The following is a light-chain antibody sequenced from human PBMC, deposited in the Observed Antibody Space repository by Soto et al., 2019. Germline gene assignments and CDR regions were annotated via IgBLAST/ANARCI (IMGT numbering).Light chain of an antibody. J-gene: IGKJ5*01. Sequence: EIVLTQSPATLSLSPGESVTLSCRSSQSVSNYLAWYQQKPGQAPRLLVSAASNRATGIPARFSGSGSGTDFTLTISRLEPEDFAVYYCQQYGSSPPSVTFGQGTRLEIK. V-gene: IGKV3-20*01. CDR3: QQYGSSPPSVT. CDR2: AAS. CDR1: QSVSNY.